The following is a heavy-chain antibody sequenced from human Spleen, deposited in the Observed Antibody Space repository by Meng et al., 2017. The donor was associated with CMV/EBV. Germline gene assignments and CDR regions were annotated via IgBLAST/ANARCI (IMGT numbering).Heavy chain of an antibody. CDR1: SFTSYW. V-gene: IGHV4-39*07. Sequence: SFTSYWIGWVRQMPGKGLEWIGSIFNSGNTYSNPSLKSRVSISVDTSKNQFSLRVSSVSAADTALYYCARDGEPFDYWGQGTLVTVSS. CDR2: IFNSGNT. J-gene: IGHJ4*02. D-gene: IGHD1-14*01. CDR3: ARDGEPFDY.